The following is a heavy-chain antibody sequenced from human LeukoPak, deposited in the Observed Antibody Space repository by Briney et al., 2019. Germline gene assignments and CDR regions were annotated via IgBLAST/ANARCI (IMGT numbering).Heavy chain of an antibody. CDR1: GFTFNTYW. CDR3: AKDSYVSGRPLHTFDV. CDR2: TVGDGSST. D-gene: IGHD3-10*01. J-gene: IGHJ3*01. Sequence: GGSLRLSCAASGFTFNTYWMHWVRQAPGEGLVWVSHTVGDGSSTSYADSVKGRFTISRDNSQNTLFLQMNSLRVEDTAIYYCAKDSYVSGRPLHTFDVWGQGTMVTVSS. V-gene: IGHV3-74*01.